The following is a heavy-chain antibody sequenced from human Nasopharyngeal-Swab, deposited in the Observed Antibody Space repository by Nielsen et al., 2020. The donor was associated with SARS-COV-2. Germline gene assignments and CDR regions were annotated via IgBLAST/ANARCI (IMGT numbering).Heavy chain of an antibody. D-gene: IGHD3-9*01. V-gene: IGHV4-34*01. Sequence: GSLRLSCAVYGGSFSGYYWSWIRQPPGMGLEWIGEINHSGSTNYNPSLKSRVTISVDTSKNQFSLKLSSVTAADTAVYYCASSDILTGLGAFDIWGQGTMVTVSS. CDR1: GGSFSGYY. CDR3: ASSDILTGLGAFDI. J-gene: IGHJ3*02. CDR2: INHSGST.